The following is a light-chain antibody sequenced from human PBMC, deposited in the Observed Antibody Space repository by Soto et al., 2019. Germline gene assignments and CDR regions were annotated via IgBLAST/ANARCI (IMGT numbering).Light chain of an antibody. CDR2: EVE. J-gene: IGLJ2*01. CDR3: SSYTGSSSII. CDR1: SSDIGDYDY. V-gene: IGLV2-14*01. Sequence: QSALTQPASVSGSLGQSITISCTGTSSDIGDYDYVSWYQQHPGKAPKRMIYEVENRPSGISSRFSGSKSGNTASLTISGLQAEDEADYFCSSYTGSSSIIFGGGTKLTVL.